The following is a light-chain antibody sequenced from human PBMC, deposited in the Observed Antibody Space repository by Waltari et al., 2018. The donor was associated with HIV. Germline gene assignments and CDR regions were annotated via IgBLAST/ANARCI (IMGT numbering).Light chain of an antibody. CDR1: SSYIATYNY. CDR2: DAN. Sequence: QSALTQPASVSGSLGQSITIPCIGTSSYIATYNYASWYQHHPDKAPRLVIYDANSRPSGVPFRFSGSKSGNTASLTISGLQAEDEADYYCASYTITSTLVFGGGTKVTVL. CDR3: ASYTITSTLV. J-gene: IGLJ3*02. V-gene: IGLV2-14*01.